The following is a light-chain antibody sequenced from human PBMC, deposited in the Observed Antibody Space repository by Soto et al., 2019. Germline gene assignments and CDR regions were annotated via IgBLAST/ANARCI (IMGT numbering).Light chain of an antibody. CDR3: QQYENYWT. V-gene: IGKV1-5*01. Sequence: VHMTHSPSXXSXXXXXXXTVTCRASQTISRYLNWYQQKPGKAPKLLIYDASNLASGVPSRFSGSGSGTEFTLTISNLQPADFATYYCQQYENYWTFGQGTKVDIK. CDR2: DAS. J-gene: IGKJ1*01. CDR1: QTISRY.